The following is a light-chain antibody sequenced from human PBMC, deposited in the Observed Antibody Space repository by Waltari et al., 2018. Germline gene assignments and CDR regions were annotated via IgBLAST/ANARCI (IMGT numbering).Light chain of an antibody. CDR2: LGS. CDR3: LQHLLTPT. Sequence: IVRTQSPLSLAVTPGEPASISCRSSQSLLHGNGYNYLGWYLQRPGQSPELLIYLGSNRAAGFPDRFSGSGSGTYSTLKISRVEAEYVVLYSCLQHLLTPTFGPGTRVEIK. V-gene: IGKV2-28*01. J-gene: IGKJ1*01. CDR1: QSLLHGNGYNY.